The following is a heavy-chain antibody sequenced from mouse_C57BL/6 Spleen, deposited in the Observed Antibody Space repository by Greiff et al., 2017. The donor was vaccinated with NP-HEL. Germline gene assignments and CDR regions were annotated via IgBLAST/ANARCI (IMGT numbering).Heavy chain of an antibody. V-gene: IGHV1-55*01. CDR1: GYTFTSYW. CDR3: ARGGYYSHWGFAY. J-gene: IGHJ3*01. Sequence: QVQLQQPGAELVKPGASVKMSCKASGYTFTSYWITWVKQRPGQGLEWIGDIYPGSGSTNYNEKFKSKATLTVDTSSSTAYMQLSSLTSEDSAVYYCARGGYYSHWGFAYWGQGTLVTVSA. D-gene: IGHD2-12*01. CDR2: IYPGSGST.